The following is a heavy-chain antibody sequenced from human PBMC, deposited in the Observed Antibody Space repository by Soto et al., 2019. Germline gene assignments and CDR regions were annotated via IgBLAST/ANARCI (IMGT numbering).Heavy chain of an antibody. D-gene: IGHD6-6*01. V-gene: IGHV4-30-4*02. Sequence: PSETLSFTCTVSDTSNSSGDYYWTWIHQPPGKGPEWIGNIYYSGNAYYSPSLKNRVSISIDTSKNQFSLELRSVTAADTAVYYCVGIYSSSDSCEPWGQG. J-gene: IGHJ5*02. CDR1: DTSNSSGDYY. CDR3: VGIYSSSDSCEP. CDR2: IYYSGNA.